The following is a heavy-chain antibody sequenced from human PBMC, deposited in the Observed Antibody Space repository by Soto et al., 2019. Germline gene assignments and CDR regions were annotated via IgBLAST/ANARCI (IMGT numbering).Heavy chain of an antibody. CDR3: AHAYGGRSLY. Sequence: QITLKESGHTLVKPTQTLTLTCTFSGFSLTTDRVGVGWIRQPPGEALEWLAVIYWDDSKTYRPSLESRLTITKDTSKNQVALTMTNMDSVDTATYYCAHAYGGRSLYWGQGTLVTVSS. CDR2: IYWDDSK. J-gene: IGHJ4*02. D-gene: IGHD1-26*01. CDR1: GFSLTTDRVG. V-gene: IGHV2-5*02.